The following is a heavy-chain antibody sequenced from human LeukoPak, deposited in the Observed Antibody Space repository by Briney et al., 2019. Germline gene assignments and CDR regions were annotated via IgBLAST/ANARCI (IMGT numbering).Heavy chain of an antibody. CDR1: GFTFSSYS. J-gene: IGHJ3*02. V-gene: IGHV3-21*01. Sequence: GGSLRLSCAASGFTFSSYSMNWVRQAPGKGLEWGSSISSSSSYIYCADSVKGRFTISRDNAKNSLYLQMNSLRAEDTAVYYCAREAMATIGSDAFDIWGQGAMVTVSS. CDR3: AREAMATIGSDAFDI. D-gene: IGHD5-24*01. CDR2: ISSSSSYI.